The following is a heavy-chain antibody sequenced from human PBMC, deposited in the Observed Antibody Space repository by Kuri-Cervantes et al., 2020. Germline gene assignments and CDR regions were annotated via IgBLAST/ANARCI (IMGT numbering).Heavy chain of an antibody. V-gene: IGHV3-53*04. D-gene: IGHD7-27*01. J-gene: IGHJ4*02. CDR2: IYSGGST. CDR3: AKQKNWGLDY. Sequence: GESLKISCAASGFTFTNYWMHWVRQSPGKGLEWVSVIYSGGSTYYADSVKGRFTISRHNSKNTLYLQMNSLRAEDTAVYYCAKQKNWGLDYWGQGTLVTVSS. CDR1: GFTFTNYW.